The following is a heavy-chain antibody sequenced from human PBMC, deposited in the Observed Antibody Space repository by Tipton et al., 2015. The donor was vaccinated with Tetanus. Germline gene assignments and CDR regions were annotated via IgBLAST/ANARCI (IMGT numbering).Heavy chain of an antibody. CDR1: GASIRGSSDY. CDR2: IYYSGST. J-gene: IGHJ5*02. D-gene: IGHD3-10*01. CDR3: ATLSMVRGVIGNWFDP. V-gene: IGHV4-39*07. Sequence: TLSLTCTVSGASIRGSSDYWGWIRQPPGKGLEWIGSIYYSGSTNYNPSLKSRVTISVDTSKTQFSLKLSSVTAADTAVYYCATLSMVRGVIGNWFDPWGQGTLVTVSS.